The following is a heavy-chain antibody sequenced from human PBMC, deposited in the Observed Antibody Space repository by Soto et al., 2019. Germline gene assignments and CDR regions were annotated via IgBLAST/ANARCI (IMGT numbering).Heavy chain of an antibody. CDR1: GDMFRNSA. J-gene: IGHJ6*02. D-gene: IGHD3-10*01. V-gene: IGHV1-69*01. CDR3: ARARLSNGDPNIYFFYGLDV. Sequence: QVQLVQSGAEVKRPGSSVKVSCKASGDMFRNSAFTWVRQAPGQGLAWMGVMIPLFRKTDGAQKFQGRVNLTADETTSSLYMEVSSLTSEDAAVYYCARARLSNGDPNIYFFYGLDVWGQGTTITVSS. CDR2: MIPLFRKT.